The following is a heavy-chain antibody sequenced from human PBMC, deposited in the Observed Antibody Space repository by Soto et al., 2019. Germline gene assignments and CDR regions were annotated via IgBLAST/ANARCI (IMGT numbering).Heavy chain of an antibody. J-gene: IGHJ4*02. CDR2: MYYSGST. CDR1: GGSISSGGYY. D-gene: IGHD3-16*01. Sequence: QVQLQESGPGLLKPSQTLFLTCTVSGGSISSGGYYWSWIRQHPGKGLEWIGYMYYSGSTYYTPSLKSRVTISVDTSKNQFSLKLSSVTAADTAVYFCARDWGRDGCFDYWGQGTLVTVSS. V-gene: IGHV4-31*03. CDR3: ARDWGRDGCFDY.